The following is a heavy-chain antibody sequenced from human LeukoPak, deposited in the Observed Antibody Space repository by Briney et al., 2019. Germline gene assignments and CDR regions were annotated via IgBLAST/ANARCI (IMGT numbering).Heavy chain of an antibody. CDR3: ASLGPFFEYSSSYIDY. D-gene: IGHD6-6*01. Sequence: PSETLSLTCTVSGGSISSYYWSWIRQPPGKGLEWIGYIYYSGSTNYNPSLKSRVTISVDTSKNQFSLKLSSVTAADTAVYYCASLGPFFEYSSSYIDYWGQGTLVTVSS. V-gene: IGHV4-59*08. J-gene: IGHJ4*02. CDR1: GGSISSYY. CDR2: IYYSGST.